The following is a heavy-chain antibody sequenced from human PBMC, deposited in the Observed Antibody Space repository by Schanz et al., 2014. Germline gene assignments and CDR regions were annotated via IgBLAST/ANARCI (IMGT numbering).Heavy chain of an antibody. D-gene: IGHD3-16*01. CDR3: ARHGGIPYYPMDV. J-gene: IGHJ6*02. Sequence: QVQLQESGPGLVKPSETLSLTCSVSGGSISGYYWSWIRQPPGKGLEWIGYISYSGSTSFNPSLKRRLTMSVATSKNQFSPRLSSVTAADTTVYYCARHGGIPYYPMDVWGQGTTVTVSS. CDR2: ISYSGST. V-gene: IGHV4-59*06. CDR1: GGSISGYY.